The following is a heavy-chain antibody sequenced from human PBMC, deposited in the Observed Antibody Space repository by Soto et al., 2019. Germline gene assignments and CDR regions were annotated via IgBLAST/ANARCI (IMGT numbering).Heavy chain of an antibody. CDR3: AKESLPEHYGDTLFDY. J-gene: IGHJ4*02. CDR1: GFSFSNYA. CDR2: FSAGGRA. V-gene: IGHV3-23*01. D-gene: IGHD4-17*01. Sequence: EVQLLESGGGLVQPGGSLRLSCEASGFSFSNYALSGVRQSPGKGLEWVSTFSAGGRAYYADSVKGRFTIAKDTSKNTLHLQASSLRAEDTAVYYCAKESLPEHYGDTLFDYWGQGTRVTVSS.